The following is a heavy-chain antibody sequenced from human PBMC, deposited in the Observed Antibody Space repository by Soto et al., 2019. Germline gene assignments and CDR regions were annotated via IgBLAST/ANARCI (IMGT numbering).Heavy chain of an antibody. CDR2: INPNSGGT. CDR3: ASSLASHYYYYGMDV. V-gene: IGHV1-2*04. D-gene: IGHD3-16*01. Sequence: ASVKVSCKASGYTFTGYYMHWVRQAPGQGLEWMGWINPNSGGTNYAQKFQGWVTMTRDTSISTAYMELSRLRSDDTAVYYCASSLASHYYYYGMDVWGQGTKVTVS. CDR1: GYTFTGYY. J-gene: IGHJ6*02.